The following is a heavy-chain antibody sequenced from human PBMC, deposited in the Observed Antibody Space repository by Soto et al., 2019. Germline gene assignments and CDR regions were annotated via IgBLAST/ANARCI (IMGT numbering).Heavy chain of an antibody. D-gene: IGHD3-16*01. CDR2: ISYDGSNK. CDR1: GFTFSSYG. V-gene: IGHV3-30*18. Sequence: PGGSLRLSCAASGFTFSSYGMHWVRQAPGKGLEWVAVISYDGSNKYYADSVKGRFTISGDNSKNTLYLQMNSLRAEDTAVYYCAKDLWGSGSPFDYWGQGTLVTVSS. CDR3: AKDLWGSGSPFDY. J-gene: IGHJ4*02.